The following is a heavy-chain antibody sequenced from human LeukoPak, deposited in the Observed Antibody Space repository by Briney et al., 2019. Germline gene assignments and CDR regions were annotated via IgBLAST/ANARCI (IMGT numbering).Heavy chain of an antibody. D-gene: IGHD3-22*01. V-gene: IGHV3-30-3*01. Sequence: GGSLRLSCAASGFTFSSYAMHWVRQAPGKGLEWVAVISYDGSNKYYADSVKGRFTISRDNSKNTLYLQMNSLRAEDTAVYYCARGDPYDSSGATLGYWGQGTLVTVSS. CDR3: ARGDPYDSSGATLGY. CDR2: ISYDGSNK. CDR1: GFTFSSYA. J-gene: IGHJ4*02.